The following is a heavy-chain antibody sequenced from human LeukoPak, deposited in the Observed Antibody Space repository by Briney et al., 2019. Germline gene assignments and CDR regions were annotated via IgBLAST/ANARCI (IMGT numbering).Heavy chain of an antibody. V-gene: IGHV1-18*01. CDR2: ISAYSGNT. D-gene: IGHD6-19*01. CDR3: ARDSSSGWYSYYYGMDV. Sequence: GASVKVSCKASGYTFTSYGISWVRQAPGQGLEWMGWISAYSGNTNYAQKLQGRVTMTTDTSTSTAYMELRSLRSDDTAVYYCARDSSSGWYSYYYGMDVWGQGTTVTVSS. CDR1: GYTFTSYG. J-gene: IGHJ6*02.